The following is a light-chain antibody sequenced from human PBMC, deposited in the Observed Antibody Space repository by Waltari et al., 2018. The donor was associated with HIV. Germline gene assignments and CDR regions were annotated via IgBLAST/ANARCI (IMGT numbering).Light chain of an antibody. V-gene: IGLV1-47*01. Sequence: QSVLTQPPSASGTPGQRVPISCSGTSSKIGTNYVYWYQQFPGTAPKLLIYRNNKRPSGVPDRFSGSKSGTSASLAISGLRSDDEADYYCAAWDDTLTVVFGGGTKLTVL. CDR3: AAWDDTLTVV. J-gene: IGLJ2*01. CDR2: RNN. CDR1: SSKIGTNY.